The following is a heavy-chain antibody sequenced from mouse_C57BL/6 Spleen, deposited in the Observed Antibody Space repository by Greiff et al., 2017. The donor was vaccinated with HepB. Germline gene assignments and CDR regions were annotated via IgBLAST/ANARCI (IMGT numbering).Heavy chain of an antibody. CDR1: GYTFTSYW. CDR2: IDPSDSYT. V-gene: IGHV1-69*01. CDR3: AAIYYYGSSPIAY. Sequence: QVQLQQPGAELVMPGASVKLSCKASGYTFTSYWMHWVKQRPGQGLEWIGEIDPSDSYTNYNQKFKGKSTLTVDKSSSTAYMQLSSLTSEDSAVYYCAAIYYYGSSPIAYWGQGTLVTVSA. J-gene: IGHJ3*01. D-gene: IGHD1-1*01.